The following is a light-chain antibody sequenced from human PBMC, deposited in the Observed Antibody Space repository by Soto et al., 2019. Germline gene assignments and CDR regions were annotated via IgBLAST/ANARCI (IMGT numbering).Light chain of an antibody. Sequence: QSVLTQPPSMPGAPGQRVTISCTGTSANIGAGYDVHWYQQLPGMAPKLLIYGNNKRPSGVPDRFSGSKSGTSASLAITGLQAEDEADYYCQSYDSTLSGLYVLGTGTKLTVL. J-gene: IGLJ1*01. CDR2: GNN. CDR3: QSYDSTLSGLYV. V-gene: IGLV1-40*01. CDR1: SANIGAGYD.